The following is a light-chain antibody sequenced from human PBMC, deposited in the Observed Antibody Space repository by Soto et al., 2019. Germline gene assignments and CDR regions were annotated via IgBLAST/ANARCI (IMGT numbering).Light chain of an antibody. Sequence: IVLTQSPATLSLSPGERATLSCRASHSVPKDSLAWYQQKPGQPPRLSIDDAVNRATGVPDRFIGSGSGTDFTLTISRLEPEDFAVYYCHQCAHSPLTFGQGTKVEIK. J-gene: IGKJ1*01. V-gene: IGKV3-20*01. CDR3: HQCAHSPLT. CDR1: HSVPKDS. CDR2: DAV.